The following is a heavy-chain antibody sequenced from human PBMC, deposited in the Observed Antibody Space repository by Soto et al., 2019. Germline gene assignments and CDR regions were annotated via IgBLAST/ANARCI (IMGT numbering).Heavy chain of an antibody. D-gene: IGHD1-7*01. V-gene: IGHV4-34*01. CDR1: GGSFSGYY. Sequence: SETLSLTCAVYGGSFSGYYWSWIRQPPGKGLEWIGEINHSGSTNYNPSLKSRVTISVDTSKNQFSLKLSSVTAADTAVYYCARGGWNYVGFAYWCQGTLVTVSS. CDR3: ARGGWNYVGFAY. CDR2: INHSGST. J-gene: IGHJ4*02.